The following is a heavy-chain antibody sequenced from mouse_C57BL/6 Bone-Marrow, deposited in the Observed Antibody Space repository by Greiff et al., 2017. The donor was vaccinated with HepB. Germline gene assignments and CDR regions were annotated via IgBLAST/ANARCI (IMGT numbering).Heavy chain of an antibody. V-gene: IGHV1-54*01. CDR2: INPGSGGT. Sequence: VQLQQSGAELVRPGTSVKVSCKASGYAFTNYLIEWVKQRPGQGLEWIGVINPGSGGTNYNEKFKGKATLTADKSSSTAYMQLSSLTSEDSAVYFCARAGGDSNNYWGQGTTLTVSS. CDR3: ARAGGDSNNY. J-gene: IGHJ2*01. CDR1: GYAFTNYL. D-gene: IGHD2-5*01.